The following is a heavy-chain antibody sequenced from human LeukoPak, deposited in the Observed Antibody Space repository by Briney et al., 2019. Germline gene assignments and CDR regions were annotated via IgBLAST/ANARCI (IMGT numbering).Heavy chain of an antibody. CDR2: ISAYSGNT. J-gene: IGHJ5*02. D-gene: IGHD2-2*01. CDR3: ARVRDPAAVNWFDP. CDR1: GYTFTSYG. V-gene: IGHV1-18*01. Sequence: ASVKVSCKASGYTFTSYGISWVRQAPGQGLEWMGWISAYSGNTNYAQKLQGRVTMTTDTSTSTAYMELRSLRSDDTAVYYCARVRDPAAVNWFDPWGQGTLVTVSS.